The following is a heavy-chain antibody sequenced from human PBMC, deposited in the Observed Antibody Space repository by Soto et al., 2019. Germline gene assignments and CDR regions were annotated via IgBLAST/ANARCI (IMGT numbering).Heavy chain of an antibody. D-gene: IGHD6-13*01. V-gene: IGHV1-69*13. Sequence: SVKVSCKASGGTFSSYAISWVRQAPGQGLEWMGGIIPIFGTANYAQKFQGRVTITADESTSTAYMELSSLRSEDTAVYYCASHIAAAPVRYNWFDPWGQGTLVTVSS. CDR2: IIPIFGTA. J-gene: IGHJ5*02. CDR3: ASHIAAAPVRYNWFDP. CDR1: GGTFSSYA.